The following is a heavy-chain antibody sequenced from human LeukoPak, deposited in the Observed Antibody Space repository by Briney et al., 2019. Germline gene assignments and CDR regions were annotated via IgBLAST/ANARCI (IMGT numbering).Heavy chain of an antibody. V-gene: IGHV4-39*01. CDR2: IYYSGST. CDR1: VGSISSSSYY. Sequence: SETLSLTCTVSVGSISSSSYYWGWIRQPPGKGREWIGSIYYSGSTYYNPSLKSRVTISVDTSKNQFSLKLSSVTAADTAVYYCASWGYGDYVDYWGQGTLVTVSS. D-gene: IGHD4-17*01. J-gene: IGHJ4*02. CDR3: ASWGYGDYVDY.